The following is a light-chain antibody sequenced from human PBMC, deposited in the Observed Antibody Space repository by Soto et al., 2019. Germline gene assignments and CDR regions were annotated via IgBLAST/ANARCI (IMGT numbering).Light chain of an antibody. Sequence: EIVLTQSPATLSLSPGERATLSCWASQSVSRYLAWYQQRPGQAPRLLIYDTSNRVTGIPARFSGSGSGTDFTLTISSLAPEDFATYYCPHYNSHSEAFGQGTKVDIK. CDR2: DTS. V-gene: IGKV3-11*01. CDR3: PHYNSHSEA. CDR1: QSVSRY. J-gene: IGKJ1*01.